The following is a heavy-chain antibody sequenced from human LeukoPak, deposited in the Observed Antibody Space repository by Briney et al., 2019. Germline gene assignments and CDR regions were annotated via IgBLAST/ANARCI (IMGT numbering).Heavy chain of an antibody. D-gene: IGHD1-26*01. Sequence: ASVKVSCTVSGYTLTELSMHWVRQAPGKGLEWMGGFDPEDGETIYAQKFQGRVTMTEDTSTDTAYMELSSLRSEDTAVYYCATDRELLFSMDVWGQGTTVTVSS. CDR2: FDPEDGET. V-gene: IGHV1-24*01. CDR3: ATDRELLFSMDV. CDR1: GYTLTELS. J-gene: IGHJ6*02.